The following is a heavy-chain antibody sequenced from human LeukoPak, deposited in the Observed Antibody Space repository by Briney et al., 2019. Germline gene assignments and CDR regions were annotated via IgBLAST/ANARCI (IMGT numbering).Heavy chain of an antibody. Sequence: GGSLRLSCAASGFTFSSYAMHWVRQAPGKGLEWVAVISYDGSNKYYADSVKGRFTISRDNSKNTLYLQMNSLRAEDTAVYYCAKGRGATVTTTTISDYWGQGTLVTVSS. J-gene: IGHJ4*02. V-gene: IGHV3-30-3*01. CDR3: AKGRGATVTTTTISDY. CDR1: GFTFSSYA. D-gene: IGHD4-17*01. CDR2: ISYDGSNK.